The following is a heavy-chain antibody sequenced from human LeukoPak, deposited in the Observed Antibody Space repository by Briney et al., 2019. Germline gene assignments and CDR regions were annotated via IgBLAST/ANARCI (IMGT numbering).Heavy chain of an antibody. J-gene: IGHJ5*02. CDR1: GGSISSGGYS. V-gene: IGHV4-30-2*05. CDR2: IYHSGST. Sequence: SQTLSLTCAVSGGSISSGGYSWSWIRQPPGKGLEWIGYIYHSGSTYYNPSLKSRVTISVDTSKNQFSLRLSSVTAADTAVYYCARDLPWFDPWGQGTLVTVSS. CDR3: ARDLPWFDP.